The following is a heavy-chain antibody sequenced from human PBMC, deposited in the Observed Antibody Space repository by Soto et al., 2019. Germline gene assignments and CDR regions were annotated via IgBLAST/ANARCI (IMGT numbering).Heavy chain of an antibody. CDR2: IYYSGST. D-gene: IGHD4-17*01. CDR1: GGSISSGGYY. CDR3: ARDEATVTFRDYYYGMDV. Sequence: SETLSLTCTVSGGSISSGGYYWSWIRQHPGKGLEWIGYIYYSGSTYYNPSLKSRVTISVDTSKNQFSLKLSSVTAADTAVYYRARDEATVTFRDYYYGMDVWGQGTTVTVSS. J-gene: IGHJ6*02. V-gene: IGHV4-31*03.